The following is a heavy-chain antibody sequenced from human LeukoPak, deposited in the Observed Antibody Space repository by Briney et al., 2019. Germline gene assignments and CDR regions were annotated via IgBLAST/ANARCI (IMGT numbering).Heavy chain of an antibody. CDR3: ARGYYGDYYYYYMDV. CDR2: INPNSGGT. J-gene: IGHJ6*03. CDR1: GYTFTGYY. D-gene: IGHD3-3*01. V-gene: IGHV1-2*02. Sequence: ASVKVSCKASGYTFTGYYMHWVGQAPGQGLEWMGWINPNSGGTNYAQKFQGRVTMTRDTSISTAYMELSRLRSDDTAVYYCARGYYGDYYYYYMDVWGKGTTVTISS.